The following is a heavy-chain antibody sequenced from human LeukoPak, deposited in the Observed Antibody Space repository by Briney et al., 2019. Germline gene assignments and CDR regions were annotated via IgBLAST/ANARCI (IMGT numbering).Heavy chain of an antibody. J-gene: IGHJ6*02. D-gene: IGHD6-19*01. CDR3: AIKTGYSSGWSLDDYYGMDV. V-gene: IGHV3-53*01. CDR2: IYSGGST. Sequence: PGGSLRLSCAASGFTVSSNYMSWVRQAPGKGLEWVSVIYSGGSTYYADSVKGRFTISRDNSKNTLYLQMNSLRAEDTAVYYCAIKTGYSSGWSLDDYYGMDVWGQGTTVTVSS. CDR1: GFTVSSNY.